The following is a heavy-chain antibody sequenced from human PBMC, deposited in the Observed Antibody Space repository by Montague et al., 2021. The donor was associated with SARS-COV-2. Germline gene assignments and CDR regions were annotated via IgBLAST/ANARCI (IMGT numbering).Heavy chain of an antibody. J-gene: IGHJ4*02. CDR2: LDWDDDT. CDR1: GFSLSTSGMC. V-gene: IGHV2-70*11. D-gene: IGHD7-27*01. Sequence: PALLPPTQTLTLTCTFSGFSLSTSGMCVSWIRQPPGKALEWLARLDWDDDTYYSTSLKTRLTISKDTSKNQVVLTMTNMDPVDTATYYCARDWGCTHFDYWGQGTLVTVSS. CDR3: ARDWGCTHFDY.